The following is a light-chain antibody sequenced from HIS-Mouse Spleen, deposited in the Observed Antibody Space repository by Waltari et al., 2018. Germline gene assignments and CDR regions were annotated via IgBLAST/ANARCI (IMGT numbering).Light chain of an antibody. CDR2: EGS. J-gene: IGLJ3*02. Sequence: QSALTQPPSVSGSPGQSLTISCTGTSSDVGGYNLVSWYQQHPGKAPKLMIYEGSKRPSGVPDRFSGSKSGNTASLTVSGLQAEDEADYYCCSYAGSSTLVFGGGTKLTVL. CDR3: CSYAGSSTLV. CDR1: SSDVGGYNL. V-gene: IGLV2-23*01.